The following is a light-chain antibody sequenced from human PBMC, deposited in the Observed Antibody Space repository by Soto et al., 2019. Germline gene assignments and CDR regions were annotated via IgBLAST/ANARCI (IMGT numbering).Light chain of an antibody. Sequence: QSALTQPASVSGSPGLSITISCTGTSSDVGNYNLVSWYQQHPGKAPKLMIYEVSKRPSGVSNRFSGSKSGNTASLTISGLQAEYEADYYCCSYAGDSTPYVFGTGTKVTVL. CDR3: CSYAGDSTPYV. CDR2: EVS. J-gene: IGLJ1*01. V-gene: IGLV2-23*02. CDR1: SSDVGNYNL.